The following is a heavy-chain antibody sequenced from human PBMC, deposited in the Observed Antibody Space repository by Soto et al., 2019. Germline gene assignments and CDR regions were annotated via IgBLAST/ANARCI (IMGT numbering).Heavy chain of an antibody. D-gene: IGHD6-13*01. V-gene: IGHV3-7*01. CDR1: GFTFSSYW. CDR2: IKQDGSEK. CDR3: ARELWVYRY. J-gene: IGHJ4*02. Sequence: EVQLVESGGGLVQPGGSLRLSCAASGFTFSSYWMSWVRQAPGKGLEWVANIKQDGSEKYYVESVKGRFTISRDNAKNSLDLQMNSLRAEDTSVYCCARELWVYRYWGQGTLVTVSS.